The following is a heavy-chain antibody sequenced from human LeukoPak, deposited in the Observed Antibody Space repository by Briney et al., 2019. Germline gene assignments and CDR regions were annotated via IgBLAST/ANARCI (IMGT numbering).Heavy chain of an antibody. CDR2: ISSSSSYI. CDR1: GFTFSSYS. CDR3: AREALTGAYYYDSSGHDAFDI. V-gene: IGHV3-21*01. Sequence: GGSLRLSCAASGFTFSSYSMNWVRQAPGKGLEWVSSISSSSSYIYYADSVKGRFTISRDNAKNSLYLQMNSLRAEDTAVYYCAREALTGAYYYDSSGHDAFDIWGQGTMVTVSS. J-gene: IGHJ3*02. D-gene: IGHD3-22*01.